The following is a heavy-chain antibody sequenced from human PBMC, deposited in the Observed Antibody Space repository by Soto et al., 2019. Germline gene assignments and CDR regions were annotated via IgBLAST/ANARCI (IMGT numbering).Heavy chain of an antibody. V-gene: IGHV4-59*01. J-gene: IGHJ4*02. CDR2: IYYSGST. CDR1: GGSISSYY. Sequence: PSETLSLTCTVSGGSISSYYWSWIRQPPGKGLEWIGYIYYSGSTNYNPSLKSRVTISVDTSKNQFSLKLSSVTAADTAVYYCARGRSLWFGELPKLDYWGQGALVTVSS. D-gene: IGHD3-10*01. CDR3: ARGRSLWFGELPKLDY.